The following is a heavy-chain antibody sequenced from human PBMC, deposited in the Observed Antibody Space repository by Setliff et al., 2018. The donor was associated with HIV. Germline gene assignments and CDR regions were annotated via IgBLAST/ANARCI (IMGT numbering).Heavy chain of an antibody. CDR3: ARARRDSYDRGRRNHYYIDV. CDR2: IIPIFGTA. V-gene: IGHV1-69*13. CDR1: GGTFSGYA. Sequence: SVKVSCKASGGTFSGYALTWVRQAPGQGLEWMGGIIPIFGTANYAQKFQGRLTITADASTRTAYMELSSLRSEDTAVYYCARARRDSYDRGRRNHYYIDVWGKGTTVTVSS. D-gene: IGHD3-22*01. J-gene: IGHJ6*03.